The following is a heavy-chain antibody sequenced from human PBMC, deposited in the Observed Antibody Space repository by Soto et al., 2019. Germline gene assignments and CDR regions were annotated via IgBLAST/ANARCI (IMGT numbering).Heavy chain of an antibody. Sequence: SETLSLTCAVYGGSFSGYYWSWIRQPPGKGLEWIGYIYYSGSTYYNPSLKSRVTISVDTSKNQFSLKLSSVTAADTAVYYCARRYGATFDYWGQGTLVTVSS. V-gene: IGHV4-34*01. CDR1: GGSFSGYY. D-gene: IGHD1-26*01. CDR2: IYYSGST. CDR3: ARRYGATFDY. J-gene: IGHJ4*02.